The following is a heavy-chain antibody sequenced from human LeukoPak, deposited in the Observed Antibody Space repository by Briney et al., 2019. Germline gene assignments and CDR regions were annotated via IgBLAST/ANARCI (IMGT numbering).Heavy chain of an antibody. V-gene: IGHV3-23*01. Sequence: GGSLRHSFLSSGFTFSSYARRSVRQAPGKGLEGVSAISDSGGSTYEADSVKGRFTSSRDNPKNPLYLQMNTLRAEDAAVYYCAKDTSIGRYCTNGVCAPFDYWGQGTLVSVSS. D-gene: IGHD2-8*01. CDR2: ISDSGGST. CDR1: GFTFSSYA. J-gene: IGHJ4*02. CDR3: AKDTSIGRYCTNGVCAPFDY.